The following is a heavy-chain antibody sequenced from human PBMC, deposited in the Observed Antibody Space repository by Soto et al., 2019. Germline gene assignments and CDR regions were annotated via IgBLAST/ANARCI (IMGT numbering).Heavy chain of an antibody. Sequence: EVQLLESGGGLVQPGGSLRISCAASGFTFSSYAMSWVRQAPGKGLECLSTISGSGGSAYYADSVKGRFTITRDHSKNTLHLQMNSLRAEDTAVYYCAKASDYDDILTGLHWGQGTLVTVSA. D-gene: IGHD3-9*01. J-gene: IGHJ4*02. CDR1: GFTFSSYA. CDR3: AKASDYDDILTGLH. CDR2: ISGSGGSA. V-gene: IGHV3-23*01.